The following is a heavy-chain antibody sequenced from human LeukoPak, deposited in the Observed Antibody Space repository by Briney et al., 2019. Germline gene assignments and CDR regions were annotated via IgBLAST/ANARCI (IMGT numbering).Heavy chain of an antibody. D-gene: IGHD5-18*01. CDR1: GGSIRNYF. CDR3: ARVKIPVGYSYGSFDY. Sequence: SETLSLTCTVTGGSIRNYFGSWFRQPPGKGLEWIGYVYYSGSTNYNPSLNSRVTISVDTSKNQFSLKLNSMTAADTAMYYCARVKIPVGYSYGSFDYWGQGILVTASS. J-gene: IGHJ4*02. CDR2: VYYSGST. V-gene: IGHV4-59*01.